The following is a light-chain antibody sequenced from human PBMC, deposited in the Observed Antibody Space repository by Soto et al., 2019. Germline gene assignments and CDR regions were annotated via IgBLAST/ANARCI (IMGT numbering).Light chain of an antibody. V-gene: IGKV1-5*01. CDR3: QQYDSSSPT. Sequence: DIQMTQSPSTLSASVGDGVTITCRASHTISVWLAWYQQRPGKAPKFLIYDASNLETGVSSRFSGSGAGTEFTLTIRSLQPDDFATYYCQQYDSSSPTFGQGTNLEIK. CDR1: HTISVW. CDR2: DAS. J-gene: IGKJ2*01.